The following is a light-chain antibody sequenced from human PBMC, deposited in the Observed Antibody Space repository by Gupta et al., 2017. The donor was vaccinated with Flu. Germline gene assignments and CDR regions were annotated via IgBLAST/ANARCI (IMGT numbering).Light chain of an antibody. CDR1: EAVNSY. CDR2: EAS. CDR3: QQYKGCSRT. Sequence: PATLSVSPGEGATISCRASEAVNSYLAWYHRKPGKAPKCLIFEASTRETGIPSRLSGSESGTEFTLTISSLQSDDFAVYYYQQYKGCSRTFGQGTKVELK. J-gene: IGKJ1*01. V-gene: IGKV3-15*01.